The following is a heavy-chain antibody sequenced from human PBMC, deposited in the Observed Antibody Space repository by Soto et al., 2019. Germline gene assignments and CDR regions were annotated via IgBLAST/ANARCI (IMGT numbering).Heavy chain of an antibody. Sequence: LRLSCAASGFTFDDYAMHWVRQAPGKGLEWVSGISWNSGSIGYADSVKGRFTISRDNAKNSLYLQMNSLRAEDTALYYCAKDIGSGWFGYFDYWGQGTLVTVSS. V-gene: IGHV3-9*01. J-gene: IGHJ4*02. CDR2: ISWNSGSI. CDR1: GFTFDDYA. CDR3: AKDIGSGWFGYFDY. D-gene: IGHD6-19*01.